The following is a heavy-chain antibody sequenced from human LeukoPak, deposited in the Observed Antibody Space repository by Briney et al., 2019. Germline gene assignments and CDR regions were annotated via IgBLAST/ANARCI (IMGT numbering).Heavy chain of an antibody. Sequence: PSETLSLTCAVSGGSISSTNLWNWVRQPPGKGLEWIGEVYHSGSTNYNPSLKSRVSISIDKSKNQFSLKLSSVTAADTAVYYCARLGYSYGYPAGDWFDPWGQGTLVTVSS. CDR2: VYHSGST. CDR3: ARLGYSYGYPAGDWFDP. D-gene: IGHD5-18*01. J-gene: IGHJ5*02. CDR1: GGSISSTNL. V-gene: IGHV4-4*02.